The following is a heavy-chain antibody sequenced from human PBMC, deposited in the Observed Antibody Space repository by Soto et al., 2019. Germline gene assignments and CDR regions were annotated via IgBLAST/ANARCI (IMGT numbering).Heavy chain of an antibody. J-gene: IGHJ6*02. Sequence: TGGSLRLSCAASGFTFSSYAMHWGRQAPGKGLEGVAVISYDGSNKYYADTVKGRFTISRDNTKNTLYLQMNSLRAEDTAVYYCARDGPTADYYYYYGMDVWGQGTTVTVSS. CDR3: ARDGPTADYYYYYGMDV. CDR1: GFTFSSYA. V-gene: IGHV3-30-3*01. CDR2: ISYDGSNK.